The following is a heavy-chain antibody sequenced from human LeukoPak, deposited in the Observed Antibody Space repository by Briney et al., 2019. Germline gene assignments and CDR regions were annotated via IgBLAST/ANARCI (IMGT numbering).Heavy chain of an antibody. J-gene: IGHJ4*02. D-gene: IGHD6-19*01. CDR3: ARSYSSGWYGYFDY. CDR1: GVTVSSNY. V-gene: IGHV3-53*01. CDR2: IYSGGST. Sequence: PGGPLRLSSAASGVTVSSNYMSWVRQAPGKGLEWVSVIYSGGSTYYADSVKGRFTISRDNSKKTLYLQMNSLRAEETAAYYCARSYSSGWYGYFDYWGQGTLVTVSS.